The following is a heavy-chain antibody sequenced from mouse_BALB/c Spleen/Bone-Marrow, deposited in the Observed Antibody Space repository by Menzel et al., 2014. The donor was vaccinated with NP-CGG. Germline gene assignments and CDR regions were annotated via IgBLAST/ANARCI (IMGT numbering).Heavy chain of an antibody. Sequence: EVKLVESGGGLVQPGGSRKLSCAASGFTFSSFGMHWVRQAPEKGLEWVAYISSGSSTIYYADTVKGRFTISRDSPKNTLFLQMTSLRSEDTAMYYCASDWAYYFDYWGQGTTLTVSS. V-gene: IGHV5-17*02. CDR3: ASDWAYYFDY. CDR2: ISSGSSTI. D-gene: IGHD4-1*01. CDR1: GFTFSSFG. J-gene: IGHJ2*01.